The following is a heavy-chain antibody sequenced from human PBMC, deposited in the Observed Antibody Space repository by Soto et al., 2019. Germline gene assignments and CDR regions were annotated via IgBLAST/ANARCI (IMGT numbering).Heavy chain of an antibody. CDR3: ARGRSAVAGIGGYYYYYYGMDV. CDR1: GGSFSGYY. CDR2: INHSGST. V-gene: IGHV4-34*01. J-gene: IGHJ6*02. D-gene: IGHD6-19*01. Sequence: PSETLSLTCAVYGGSFSGYYWSWIRQPPGKGLEWIGEINHSGSTNYNPSLKSRVTISVDTSKNQFSLKLSSVTAADTAVYYCARGRSAVAGIGGYYYYYYGMDVWGQGTTVTVS.